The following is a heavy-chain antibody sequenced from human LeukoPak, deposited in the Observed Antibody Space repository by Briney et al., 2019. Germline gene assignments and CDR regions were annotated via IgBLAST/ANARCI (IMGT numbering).Heavy chain of an antibody. CDR1: GYTFTSCY. V-gene: IGHV1-46*01. J-gene: IGHJ5*02. CDR3: ARALSTFDWFDP. Sequence: ASVKVSCKASGYTFTSCYMHWVRQAPGQGLEWMGIINPSGGSTSYAQKFQGRVTMTRDTSTSTVYMELSSLRSEDTAVYYCARALSTFDWFDPWGQGTLVTVSS. CDR2: INPSGGST. D-gene: IGHD3-16*01.